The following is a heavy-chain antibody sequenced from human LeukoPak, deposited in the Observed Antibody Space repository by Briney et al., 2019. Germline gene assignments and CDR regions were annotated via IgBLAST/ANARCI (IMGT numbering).Heavy chain of an antibody. Sequence: PGGSLRLSCAASGFTFSDHYMSWIRQVPGKGLEWLSYIGDSPRSIYHADSVKGRFTISRDNSKNTLYLQMNSLRAEDTAVYHCAKSRGASPDYWGQGTLVTVSS. D-gene: IGHD3-16*01. CDR3: AKSRGASPDY. J-gene: IGHJ4*02. CDR2: IGDSPRSI. V-gene: IGHV3-11*01. CDR1: GFTFSDHY.